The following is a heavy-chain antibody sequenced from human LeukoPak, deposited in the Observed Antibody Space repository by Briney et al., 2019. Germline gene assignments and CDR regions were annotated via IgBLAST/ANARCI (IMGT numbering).Heavy chain of an antibody. V-gene: IGHV3-30*18. J-gene: IGHJ4*02. Sequence: PGGSLRLSCAASGFTFSSYGMHWVRQAPGKGLEWVAVISYDGSNKYYADSVKGRFTISRDNSKNTLYLQMNSLRAEDTAVYYCAKISSSWAQSDYWGQGTLVTVSS. CDR1: GFTFSSYG. D-gene: IGHD6-13*01. CDR2: ISYDGSNK. CDR3: AKISSSWAQSDY.